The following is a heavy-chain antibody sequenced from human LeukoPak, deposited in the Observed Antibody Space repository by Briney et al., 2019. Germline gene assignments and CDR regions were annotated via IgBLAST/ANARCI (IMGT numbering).Heavy chain of an antibody. J-gene: IGHJ5*02. Sequence: PGRSLRLSCAASGFTFSNAWMSWVRQDRGKGRGWDGCIKSKTDGGTTDYAAPVKGRFTISRDDSKNTLYLQMNSLKTEDTAVYYCTTGEDYYDSSGYFNWFDPWGQGTLVTVSS. D-gene: IGHD3-22*01. V-gene: IGHV3-15*01. CDR2: IKSKTDGGTT. CDR1: GFTFSNAW. CDR3: TTGEDYYDSSGYFNWFDP.